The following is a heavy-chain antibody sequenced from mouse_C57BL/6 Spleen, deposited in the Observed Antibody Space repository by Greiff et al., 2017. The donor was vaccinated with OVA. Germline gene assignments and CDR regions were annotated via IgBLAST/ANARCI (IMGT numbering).Heavy chain of an antibody. J-gene: IGHJ2*01. V-gene: IGHV1-69*01. CDR1: GYTFTSYW. D-gene: IGHD3-1*01. Sequence: QVQLQQPGAELVMPGASVKLSCKASGYTFTSYWMHWVKQRPGQGLAWNGEIDPSDSYTNYNQKFKGKSTLTVDKSSSTAYMQLSSLTSEDASVYYSAISGSNYGDYCGQGTTLTVSS. CDR2: IDPSDSYT. CDR3: AISGSNYGDY.